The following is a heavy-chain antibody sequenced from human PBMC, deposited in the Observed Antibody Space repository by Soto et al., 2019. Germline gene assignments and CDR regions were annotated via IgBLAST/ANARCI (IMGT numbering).Heavy chain of an antibody. CDR2: IFWNDDK. D-gene: IGHD3-10*01. CDR1: GFSVSTGGVG. V-gene: IGHV2-5*01. CDR3: AHRATMVMTVGNPFDY. Sequence: QITLKESGPTLVKPTQTLTLTCTFSGFSVSTGGVGVGWIRQPPGKALEWLALIFWNDDKRYSPSLHSRLTISKDTSKNQVVLTMTNMDPVDTATYYCAHRATMVMTVGNPFDYWGQGTLVTVSS. J-gene: IGHJ4*02.